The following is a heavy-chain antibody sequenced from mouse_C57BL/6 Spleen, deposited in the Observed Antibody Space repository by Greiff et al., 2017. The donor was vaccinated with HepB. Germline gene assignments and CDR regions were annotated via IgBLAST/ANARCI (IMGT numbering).Heavy chain of an antibody. D-gene: IGHD2-3*01. CDR1: GYTFTDYY. CDR2: IYPGSGNT. Sequence: QVQLKESGAELVRPGASVKLSCKASGYTFTDYYINWVKQRPGQGLEWIARIYPGSGNTYYNEKFKGKATLTAEKSSSTAYMQLSSLTSEDSAVYFCAREDGSYFDYWGQGTTLTVSS. J-gene: IGHJ2*01. V-gene: IGHV1-76*01. CDR3: AREDGSYFDY.